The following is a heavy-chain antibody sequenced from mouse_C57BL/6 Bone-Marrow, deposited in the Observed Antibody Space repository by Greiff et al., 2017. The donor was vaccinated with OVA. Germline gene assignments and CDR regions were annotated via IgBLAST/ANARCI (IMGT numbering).Heavy chain of an antibody. Sequence: EVQGVESGPGMVKPSQSLSLTCTVTGYSITSGYDWHWIRHFPGNKLEWMGYISYSGSTNYNPSLKSRISITHDTSKNHFFLKLNSVTTEDTATYYCARENYTNYGVTWFAYWGQGTLVTVSA. D-gene: IGHD2-5*01. J-gene: IGHJ3*01. V-gene: IGHV3-1*01. CDR2: ISYSGST. CDR1: GYSITSGYD. CDR3: ARENYTNYGVTWFAY.